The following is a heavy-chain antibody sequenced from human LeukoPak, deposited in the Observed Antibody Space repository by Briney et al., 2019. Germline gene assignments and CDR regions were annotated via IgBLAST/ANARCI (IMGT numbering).Heavy chain of an antibody. J-gene: IGHJ3*02. D-gene: IGHD3-22*01. Sequence: GGSLRLSCAASGFTFSSYSMNWVRRAPGKGLEWVSSISSSSSYIYYADSVKGRFTISRDNAKNSLYLQMNSLRAEDTAVYYCAGLYGSRQGVFDIWGQGTMVIVSS. CDR1: GFTFSSYS. V-gene: IGHV3-21*04. CDR2: ISSSSSYI. CDR3: AGLYGSRQGVFDI.